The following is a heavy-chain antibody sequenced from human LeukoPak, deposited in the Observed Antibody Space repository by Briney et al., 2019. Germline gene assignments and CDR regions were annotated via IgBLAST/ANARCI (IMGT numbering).Heavy chain of an antibody. CDR2: INSEGSST. Sequence: GGSLRLSCAASGFTFSSYWMHWVRQAPGKGLVWVSRINSEGSSTSYADSVKGRFTISRDNAKNTLYLQMNSLRAEDTAVYYCAREGMITFGGVIARNWFDPWGQGTLVTVSS. CDR3: AREGMITFGGVIARNWFDP. J-gene: IGHJ5*02. CDR1: GFTFSSYW. D-gene: IGHD3-16*02. V-gene: IGHV3-74*01.